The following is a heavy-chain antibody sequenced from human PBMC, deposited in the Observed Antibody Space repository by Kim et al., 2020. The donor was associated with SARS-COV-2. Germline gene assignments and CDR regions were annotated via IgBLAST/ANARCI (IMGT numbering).Heavy chain of an antibody. CDR1: GYPLTKFG. CDR3: ARVILIRGVNGRYDP. J-gene: IGHJ5*02. V-gene: IGHV1-18*01. D-gene: IGHD3-10*01. Sequence: ASVKVSCKASGYPLTKFGITWVRQAPGQGLEWMGWISDFNFNTNYAEKFQGRVTMTTDTSTNTAYMELRSLRLDDTAVYFCARVILIRGVNGRYDPWGQGTLVTVSS. CDR2: ISDFNFNT.